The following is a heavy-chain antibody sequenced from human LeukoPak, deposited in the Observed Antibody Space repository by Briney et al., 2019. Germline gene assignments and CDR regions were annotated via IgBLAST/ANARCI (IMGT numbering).Heavy chain of an antibody. V-gene: IGHV4-30-2*01. Sequence: SQTLSLTCAVSGGSISSGGYSWSCIRPPPGKGLEWIGYIYHSGSTYYNPSLKSRVSISVDRSKNQFSLKLSSVTAADTAVYYCARYNYYDSSGPSDAFDIWGQGTMVTVSS. CDR1: GGSISSGGYS. CDR3: ARYNYYDSSGPSDAFDI. CDR2: IYHSGST. J-gene: IGHJ3*02. D-gene: IGHD3-22*01.